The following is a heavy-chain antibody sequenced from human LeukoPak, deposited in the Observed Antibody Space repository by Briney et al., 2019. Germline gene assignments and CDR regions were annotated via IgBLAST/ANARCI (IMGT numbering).Heavy chain of an antibody. CDR3: TTDIPPYYDSSGIGGY. CDR2: IKSKTDGGTT. CDR1: GFTFSNAW. V-gene: IGHV3-15*01. J-gene: IGHJ4*02. Sequence: GGSLRLSCAASGFTFSNAWMSWVRQAPGKGLEWDGRIKSKTDGGTTDYAAPVKGRFTISRDDSKNTLYLQMNSLKTEDTAVYYCTTDIPPYYDSSGIGGYWGQGTLVTVSS. D-gene: IGHD3-22*01.